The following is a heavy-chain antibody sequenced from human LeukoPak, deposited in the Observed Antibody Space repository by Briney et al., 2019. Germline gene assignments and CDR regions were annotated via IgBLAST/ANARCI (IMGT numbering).Heavy chain of an antibody. CDR2: IYPGDSDT. CDR3: TRHARYCSNGVCYVDY. J-gene: IGHJ4*02. Sequence: GESLKISCKGSGYSFISYWIVWVRQMPGKGLEWMGIIYPGDSDTRYSPSFQGQVTISADKSISTAYLQWSSLKASDTAMYYCTRHARYCSNGVCYVDYWGQGTLVTVSS. D-gene: IGHD2-8*01. V-gene: IGHV5-51*01. CDR1: GYSFISYW.